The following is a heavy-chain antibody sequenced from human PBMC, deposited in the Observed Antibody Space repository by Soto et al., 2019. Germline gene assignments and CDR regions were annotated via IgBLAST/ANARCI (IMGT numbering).Heavy chain of an antibody. J-gene: IGHJ6*02. D-gene: IGHD3-16*01. CDR3: VRPRPSGENYVMDV. V-gene: IGHV3-53*01. Sequence: EVQLVESGGGLIQPGGSLRLSCVASGLTVSHNCMAWVRQAPEMGLEWVSILYTEGTTYYADSVKGRFTISRDSSKNTLFLQMDSLSAEDTAVYYCVRPRPSGENYVMDVWGQGTTVTVSS. CDR1: GLTVSHNC. CDR2: LYTEGTT.